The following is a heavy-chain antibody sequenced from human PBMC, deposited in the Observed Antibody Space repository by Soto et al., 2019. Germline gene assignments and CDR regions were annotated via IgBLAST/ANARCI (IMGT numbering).Heavy chain of an antibody. D-gene: IGHD4-17*01. J-gene: IGHJ5*02. CDR3: ARHGNDYGDYGVLGWFDP. CDR2: IYYSGST. CDR1: GGSISSSSYY. Sequence: QLQLQESGPGLVKPSETLSLTCTVSGGSISSSSYYWGWIRQPPGKGLEWIGSIYYSGSTYYNPSLKSRVTISVDTSKNQFSLKLSSVTAADTAVYYCARHGNDYGDYGVLGWFDPWGQGTLVTVSS. V-gene: IGHV4-39*01.